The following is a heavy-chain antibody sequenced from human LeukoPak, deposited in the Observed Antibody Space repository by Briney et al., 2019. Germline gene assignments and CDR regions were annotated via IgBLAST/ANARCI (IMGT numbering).Heavy chain of an antibody. CDR2: IYTDGRT. Sequence: PGGSLRLSCAASGFTVSSDYMSWVRQAPGKGLEWVSVIYTDGRTFFADFVKGRFTISRDTSKNMLYLQMNSLRVEDTAVYYCARGTPTVSAGHYWGQGTLVTLSS. CDR3: ARGTPTVSAGHY. J-gene: IGHJ4*02. D-gene: IGHD2-15*01. V-gene: IGHV3-53*01. CDR1: GFTVSSDY.